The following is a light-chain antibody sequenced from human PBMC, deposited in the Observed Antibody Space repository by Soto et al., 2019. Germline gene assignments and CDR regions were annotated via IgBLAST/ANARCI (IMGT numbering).Light chain of an antibody. V-gene: IGLV2-14*01. Sequence: QSVLTQPASVSGSPGQSIAISCTGTSSDVGGYNYVSWYQQHPGKAPKLMIYAVSNRPSGVSNRFSGSKSGTTASLTISGLQAEDEPDYDCSSYTSSSTLYVFGTGTRAPS. CDR2: AVS. J-gene: IGLJ1*01. CDR3: SSYTSSSTLYV. CDR1: SSDVGGYNY.